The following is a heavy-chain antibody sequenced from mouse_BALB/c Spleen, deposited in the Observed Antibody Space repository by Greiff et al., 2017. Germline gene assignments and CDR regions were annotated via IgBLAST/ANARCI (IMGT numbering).Heavy chain of an antibody. D-gene: IGHD1-1*01. CDR2: IDPSDSET. CDR3: ARSITTVYYAMDY. Sequence: QVQLQQPGAELVKPGAPVKLSCKASGYTFTSYWMNWVKQRPGRGLEWIGRIDPSDSETHYNQKFKDKATLTVDKSSSTAYIQLSSLTSEDSAVYYCARSITTVYYAMDYWGQGTSVTVSS. CDR1: GYTFTSYW. J-gene: IGHJ4*01. V-gene: IGHV1-69*02.